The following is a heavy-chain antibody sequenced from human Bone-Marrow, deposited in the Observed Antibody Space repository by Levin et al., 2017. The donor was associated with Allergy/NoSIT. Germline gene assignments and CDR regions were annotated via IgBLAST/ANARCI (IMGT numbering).Heavy chain of an antibody. CDR3: AGDCGGYTYGYGYWFDP. V-gene: IGHV3-53*01. Sequence: GESLKISCEASGLSVSKNYMSWVRQAPGKGLEWVSVIYSAGSTFYADSVKGRFTISRDNSRNTLYLQMNSLRAEDTAVYYCAGDCGGYTYGYGYWFDPWGQGTLVTVSS. CDR1: GLSVSKNY. D-gene: IGHD5-18*01. CDR2: IYSAGST. J-gene: IGHJ5*02.